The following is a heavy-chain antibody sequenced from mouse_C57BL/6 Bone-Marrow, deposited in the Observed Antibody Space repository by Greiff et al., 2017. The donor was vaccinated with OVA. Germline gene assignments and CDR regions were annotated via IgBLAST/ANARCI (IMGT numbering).Heavy chain of an antibody. CDR1: GYTFTDYY. CDR2: IYPGSGNT. V-gene: IGHV1-76*01. Sequence: QVQLKESGAELVRPGASVKLSCKASGYTFTDYYINWVKQRPGQGLEWIARIYPGSGNTYYNEKFKGKATLTAEKSSSTAYMQLSSLTSEDSAVYFCARFRPNYYAMDYWGQGTSVTVSS. CDR3: ARFRPNYYAMDY. J-gene: IGHJ4*01.